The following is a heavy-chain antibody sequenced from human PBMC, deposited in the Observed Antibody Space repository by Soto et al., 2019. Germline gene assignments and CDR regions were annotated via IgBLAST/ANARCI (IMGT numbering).Heavy chain of an antibody. Sequence: PGGSLRLSCAASGFTVSSNYMSWVRQAPGKGLEWISIIYSAGNTYYADSVKGRFTISRDNSKNTLYLQMNSLRGEDTAVYYCARENWNDVLFYYYGMDVWGQGTTVTVSS. V-gene: IGHV3-66*01. CDR3: ARENWNDVLFYYYGMDV. CDR2: IYSAGNT. D-gene: IGHD1-1*01. CDR1: GFTVSSNY. J-gene: IGHJ6*02.